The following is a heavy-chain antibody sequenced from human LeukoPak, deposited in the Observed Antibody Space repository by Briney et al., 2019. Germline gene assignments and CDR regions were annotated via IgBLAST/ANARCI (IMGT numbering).Heavy chain of an antibody. V-gene: IGHV1-46*01. Sequence: ASVKVSCKASGYTFITYYMHWVRQAPGQGLEWMGIINPSGGSTSYAQKFQGRVTVTRGTSTSTVYMELSSLGSEDTAVYYCARGLGSGSYYGYWGQGTLVTVSS. CDR2: INPSGGST. D-gene: IGHD1-26*01. CDR1: GYTFITYY. CDR3: ARGLGSGSYYGY. J-gene: IGHJ4*02.